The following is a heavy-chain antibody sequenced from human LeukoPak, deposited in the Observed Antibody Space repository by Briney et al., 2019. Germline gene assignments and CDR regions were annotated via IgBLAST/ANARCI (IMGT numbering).Heavy chain of an antibody. V-gene: IGHV3-30-3*01. CDR3: ATDRSAAVGRGSYYYYGMDV. Sequence: PGRSLRLSCAASGFTLSNYAMHWVRQAPGKGLEWVAVISYDGINEYYADSVKGRLSISRDSSKNTLYLQMNYLRPDDTAVYYCATDRSAAVGRGSYYYYGMDVWGQGTTVTVSS. CDR1: GFTLSNYA. J-gene: IGHJ6*02. D-gene: IGHD6-13*01. CDR2: ISYDGINE.